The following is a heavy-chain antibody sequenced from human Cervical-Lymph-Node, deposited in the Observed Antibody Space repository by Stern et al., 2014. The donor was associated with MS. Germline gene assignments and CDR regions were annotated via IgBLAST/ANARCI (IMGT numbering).Heavy chain of an antibody. CDR1: GFIFSDYH. CDR2: ISTTGKTI. V-gene: IGHV3-11*01. D-gene: IGHD2-21*02. CDR3: VRASDPLFEY. J-gene: IGHJ4*02. Sequence: MQLVESGGGSVKPGGSLRLSCAVSGFIFSDYHMNWIRQAPGKGLEWISYISTTGKTIYYADSVKGRFTISRDNAKISLYLQMNSLRVEDTAVYYCVRASDPLFEYWGQGTLVTVSS.